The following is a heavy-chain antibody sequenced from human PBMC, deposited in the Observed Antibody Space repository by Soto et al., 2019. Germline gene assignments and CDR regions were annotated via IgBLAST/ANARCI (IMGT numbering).Heavy chain of an antibody. J-gene: IGHJ5*02. CDR1: GYTFTNSD. Sequence: QVLLLQSGAEVKKPGASVKVSCKASGYTFTNSDINWVRQATGQGLEWMGWMNPHSGDTGYAREFQGRVTMTRNTSISTAYMELSSLGSDDTAVYYCARQYTSGSFNWFDPWGQGTLVTVSS. CDR2: MNPHSGDT. V-gene: IGHV1-8*01. D-gene: IGHD5-18*01. CDR3: ARQYTSGSFNWFDP.